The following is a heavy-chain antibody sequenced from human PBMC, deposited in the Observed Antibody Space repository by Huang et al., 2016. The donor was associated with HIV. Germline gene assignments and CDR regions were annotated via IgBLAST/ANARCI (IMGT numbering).Heavy chain of an antibody. CDR2: IKIDGRTT. J-gene: IGHJ3*02. V-gene: IGHV3-74*01. D-gene: IGHD2-15*01. CDR1: GFKFRNYW. CDR3: ARAGGFEI. Sequence: EEHLVESGGGLVQPGGSLRLSCEASGFKFRNYWMQWVRQAPGKGRMWVSRIKIDGRTTDYADSVKGRFTISRDNAKNTLYLQMRSLTAEDTAIYYCARAGGFEIWGQGTVVTVSS.